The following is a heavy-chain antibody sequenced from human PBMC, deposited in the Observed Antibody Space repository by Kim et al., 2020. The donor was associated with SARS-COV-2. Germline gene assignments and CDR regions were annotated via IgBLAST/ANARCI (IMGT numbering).Heavy chain of an antibody. Sequence: SETLSLTCTVSGGSISSGGYYWSWIRQHPGKGLEWIGCLYYSGSTYYNPSLKSRVTISVDTSKNQFSLKLSSVAAADTAVYYCARGSVEYYDFWSGYYDYWGQGTLVTVSS. D-gene: IGHD3-3*01. V-gene: IGHV4-31*03. J-gene: IGHJ4*02. CDR2: LYYSGST. CDR1: GGSISSGGYY. CDR3: ARGSVEYYDFWSGYYDY.